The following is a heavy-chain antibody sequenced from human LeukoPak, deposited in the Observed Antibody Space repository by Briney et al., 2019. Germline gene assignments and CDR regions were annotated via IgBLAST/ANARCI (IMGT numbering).Heavy chain of an antibody. CDR2: ISSSSSYI. CDR1: GFTFSSYW. D-gene: IGHD3-10*01. J-gene: IGHJ6*03. CDR3: ARDCVGRSRGGYYYYYMDV. Sequence: PGGSLRLSCAASGFTFSSYWMHWVRQAPGKGLEWVSSISSSSSYIYYADSVKGRFTISRDNAKNSLYLQMNSLRAEDTAVYYCARDCVGRSRGGYYYYYMDVWGKGTTVTVSS. V-gene: IGHV3-21*01.